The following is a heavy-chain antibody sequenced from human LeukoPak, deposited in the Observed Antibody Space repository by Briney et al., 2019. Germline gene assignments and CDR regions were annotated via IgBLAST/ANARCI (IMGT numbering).Heavy chain of an antibody. V-gene: IGHV3-23*01. Sequence: GGSLRLSCAASGFTFSSYAMTWVRQAPGKGLEWVSTISASGATIYYADSVKGRFTISRDNSKNTLYLQMNSLRAEDTAVYYCAKDQKTYSNWGTFDYWGQGTLVTVSS. J-gene: IGHJ4*02. D-gene: IGHD7-27*01. CDR2: ISASGATI. CDR1: GFTFSSYA. CDR3: AKDQKTYSNWGTFDY.